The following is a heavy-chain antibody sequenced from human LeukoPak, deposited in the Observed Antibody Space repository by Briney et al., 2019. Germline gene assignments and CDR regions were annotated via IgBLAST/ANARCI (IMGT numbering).Heavy chain of an antibody. D-gene: IGHD2-2*01. CDR2: IYHSGST. CDR1: GYSISSGYY. Sequence: SETLSLTCAVSGYSISSGYYWGWIRQPPGKGLEWIGSIYHSGSTYYNPSLKSRVTISVDTSKNQCSLKLSSVTAADTAVYYCARGSTSCCYGNWFDPWGQGTLVTVSS. V-gene: IGHV4-38-2*01. J-gene: IGHJ5*02. CDR3: ARGSTSCCYGNWFDP.